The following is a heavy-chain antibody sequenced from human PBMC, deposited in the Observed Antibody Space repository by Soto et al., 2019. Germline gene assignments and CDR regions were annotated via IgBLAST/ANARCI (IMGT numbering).Heavy chain of an antibody. V-gene: IGHV1-46*03. CDR3: TRARCDGGSCYQVDY. CDR1: GYTFTSYY. Sequence: QVQLVQSGAEVKKPGASVKVSCKASGYTFTSYYMHWVRQAPGQGLEWMGIINPSGGGTSYAQKLQCSVTLXSDTSTSTVYMELSSLRSEDTAVYYCTRARCDGGSCYQVDYWGQGTPVTVSS. CDR2: INPSGGGT. J-gene: IGHJ4*02. D-gene: IGHD2-15*01.